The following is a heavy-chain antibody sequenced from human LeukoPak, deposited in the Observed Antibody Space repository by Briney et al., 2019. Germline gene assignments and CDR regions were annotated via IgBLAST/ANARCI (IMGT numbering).Heavy chain of an antibody. J-gene: IGHJ4*02. D-gene: IGHD1-26*01. CDR3: ARGRGGSYDY. V-gene: IGHV3-64*02. CDR2: IKSDGSKT. Sequence: PGGSLRLSCAASGFTFSTFAMHWVRQAPGKGLEYVAAIKSDGSKTFYADSVKDRFSISRDNSKSTLYLQMGSLRAEDMAVYYCARGRGGSYDYWGQGILVTVSS. CDR1: GFTFSTFA.